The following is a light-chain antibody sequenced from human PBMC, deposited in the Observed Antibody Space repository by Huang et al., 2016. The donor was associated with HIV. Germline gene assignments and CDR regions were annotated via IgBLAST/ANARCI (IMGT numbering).Light chain of an antibody. J-gene: IGKJ3*01. CDR1: QTIGDN. V-gene: IGKV3-15*01. CDR2: GAS. CDR3: QQFNNWPPRFT. Sequence: EIVMTQSPATLSVSPGERATLSCRASQTIGDNLTWYQHKPGQAPRLLFYGASTRATGSPPRFSGSGSGTEFTLTISGLESEDFAVYYCQQFNNWPPRFTFGPGTTVDVK.